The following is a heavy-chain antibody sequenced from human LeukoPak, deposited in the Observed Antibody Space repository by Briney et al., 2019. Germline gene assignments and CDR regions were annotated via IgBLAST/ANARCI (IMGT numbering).Heavy chain of an antibody. D-gene: IGHD6-19*01. J-gene: IGHJ6*03. Sequence: AASVKVSCKASGGTFSSYANSWVRQAPGQGLEWMGGIIPIFGTANYAQKFQGRVTITTDESTSTAYMELSSLRSEDTAVYYCASNVAVAGTTGYYYYYMDVWGKGTTVTVSS. V-gene: IGHV1-69*05. CDR2: IIPIFGTA. CDR3: ASNVAVAGTTGYYYYYMDV. CDR1: GGTFSSYA.